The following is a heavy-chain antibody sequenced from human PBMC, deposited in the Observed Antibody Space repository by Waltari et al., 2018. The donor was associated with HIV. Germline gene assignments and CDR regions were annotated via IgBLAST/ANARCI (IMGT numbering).Heavy chain of an antibody. D-gene: IGHD6-19*01. CDR3: ARDESRSAVAGEVHY. J-gene: IGHJ4*02. CDR2: ISYDGSNK. V-gene: IGHV3-30*01. Sequence: QVQLVESGGGVVQPGRSLRLSCAASGFTFSSYAMHWVRQAPGKGLEWVAVISYDGSNKYYADSVKGRFTISRDNSKKTLYLQMNSLRAEDTAVYYCARDESRSAVAGEVHYWGQGTLVTVSS. CDR1: GFTFSSYA.